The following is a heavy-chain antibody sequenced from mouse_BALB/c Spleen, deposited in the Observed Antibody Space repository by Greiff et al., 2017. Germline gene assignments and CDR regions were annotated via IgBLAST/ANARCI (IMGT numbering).Heavy chain of an antibody. D-gene: IGHD2-4*01. CDR1: GYTFTSYW. CDR3: TRLGYDYDEAMDY. Sequence: LQQPGSELVRPGASVKLSCKASGYTFTSYWMHWVKQRPGQGLEWIGNIYPGSGSTNYDEKFKSKATLTVDTSSSTAYMQLSSLTSEDSAVYYCTRLGYDYDEAMDYWGQGTSVTVSS. CDR2: IYPGSGST. V-gene: IGHV1S22*01. J-gene: IGHJ4*01.